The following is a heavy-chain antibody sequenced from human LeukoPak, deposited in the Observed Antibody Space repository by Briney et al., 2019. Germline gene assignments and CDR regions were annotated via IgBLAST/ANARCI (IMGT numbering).Heavy chain of an antibody. CDR2: IYHSGST. CDR1: GGSISNNY. D-gene: IGHD1-26*01. Sequence: SETLSLTCTVSGGSISNNYWSWIRQPPGKGLEWIGYIYHSGSTNYNPSLKSRVTISLDTSKNQFSLNLSSVTAADTAVYYCARGSGSYWNAFDIWGQGTMVTVSS. CDR3: ARGSGSYWNAFDI. V-gene: IGHV4-59*01. J-gene: IGHJ3*02.